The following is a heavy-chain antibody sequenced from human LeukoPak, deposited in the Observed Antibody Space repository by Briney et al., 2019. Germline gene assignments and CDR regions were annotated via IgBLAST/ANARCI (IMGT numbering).Heavy chain of an antibody. Sequence: GGSLRLSCAASGFTFSSYDMHWVRQATGKGLEWVSAIGTAGDTYYPGSVKGRFTISRDNSKNTLYLQMNSLRTEDTALYYCAKDEGGPTVSDYWGQGTLVTVSS. J-gene: IGHJ4*02. V-gene: IGHV3-13*01. CDR1: GFTFSSYD. D-gene: IGHD4-11*01. CDR2: IGTAGDT. CDR3: AKDEGGPTVSDY.